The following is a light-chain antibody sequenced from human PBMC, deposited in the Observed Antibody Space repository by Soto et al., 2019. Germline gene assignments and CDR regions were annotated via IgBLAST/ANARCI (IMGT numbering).Light chain of an antibody. V-gene: IGKV1-5*01. CDR2: DAY. J-gene: IGKJ5*01. CDR3: QQRHMWPIT. CDR1: QSIITW. Sequence: DIQMAQSPSTLTASVGDRVNITCRPSQSIITWLAWYQQKPGKGPKLLIYDAYDRATGIPPRVSGSGSGTDFTLTISSLEPEDSAVYYCQQRHMWPITFGQGTRLEIK.